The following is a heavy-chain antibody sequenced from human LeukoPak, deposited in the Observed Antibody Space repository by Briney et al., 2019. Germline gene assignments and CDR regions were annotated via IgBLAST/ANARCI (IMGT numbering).Heavy chain of an antibody. CDR1: GDSISSYY. D-gene: IGHD2-2*01. CDR3: ARDRCGRTSCYPGAFDI. CDR2: IHYTGST. Sequence: CDTLSLTCTVSGDSISSYYWSCIRQPTGKGLDSIGYIHYTGSTNYIPSLKSQVTISVDTSKNQFSLKLSSVNAADTAVYYCARDRCGRTSCYPGAFDIWGQGTMVNVSS. V-gene: IGHV4-59*01. J-gene: IGHJ3*02.